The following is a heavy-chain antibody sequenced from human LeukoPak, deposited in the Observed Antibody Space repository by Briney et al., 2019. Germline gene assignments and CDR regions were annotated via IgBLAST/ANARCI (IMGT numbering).Heavy chain of an antibody. V-gene: IGHV4-59*01. D-gene: IGHD3-22*01. CDR3: ATHSNYDSSGYHDY. J-gene: IGHJ4*02. CDR1: GGSISSYY. Sequence: SETLSLTCTVSGGSISSYYWSWIRQPPGKGLEWIGYIYYSGSTNYNPSLKSRVTISVDTSKNQFSLKLSSVTAADTAVYYCATHSNYDSSGYHDYWGQGTLVTVSS. CDR2: IYYSGST.